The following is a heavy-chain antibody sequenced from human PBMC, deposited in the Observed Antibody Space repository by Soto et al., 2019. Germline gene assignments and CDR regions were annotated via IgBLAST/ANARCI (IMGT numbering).Heavy chain of an antibody. CDR2: IIPIFGTP. Sequence: QVQLVQSGAEVKKPGSSVKISCKAFGGSFSDYAISWVRQAPGQGLEWMGGIIPIFGTPNYAQKFQDRVTFTAHESTNTALMELSRLTSEDTAVYYCARDRAPRGWSYLDLWGQGTQVTVSS. J-gene: IGHJ4*02. V-gene: IGHV1-69*01. CDR1: GGSFSDYA. CDR3: ARDRAPRGWSYLDL. D-gene: IGHD2-15*01.